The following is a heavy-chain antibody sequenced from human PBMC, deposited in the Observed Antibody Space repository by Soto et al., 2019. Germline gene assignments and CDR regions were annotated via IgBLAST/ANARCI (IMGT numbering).Heavy chain of an antibody. Sequence: GASVKVSCKASGYTYTCYAMRWVRQAPGQRLEWMGWINAGNGNTKYSQKFQGRVTITRDTSASTAYMELSSLRSEDTAVYYCARGYCSSTSCYAFDYWGQGTLVTVSS. CDR1: GYTYTCYA. CDR3: ARGYCSSTSCYAFDY. D-gene: IGHD2-2*01. V-gene: IGHV1-3*01. J-gene: IGHJ4*02. CDR2: INAGNGNT.